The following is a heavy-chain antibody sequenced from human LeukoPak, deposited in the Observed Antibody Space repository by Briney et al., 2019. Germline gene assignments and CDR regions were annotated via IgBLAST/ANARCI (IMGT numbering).Heavy chain of an antibody. Sequence: ASVKVSCKASGYTLTSYYMHWVRQAPGQGLDWVGVIKPSDGSTMYAQRFQGRVTMTRDTSTSTVYMELSSLRSEDTAVYYCARVWSSGWYFDYWGQGTLVTVSS. J-gene: IGHJ4*02. V-gene: IGHV1-46*01. CDR3: ARVWSSGWYFDY. CDR2: IKPSDGST. CDR1: GYTLTSYY. D-gene: IGHD6-19*01.